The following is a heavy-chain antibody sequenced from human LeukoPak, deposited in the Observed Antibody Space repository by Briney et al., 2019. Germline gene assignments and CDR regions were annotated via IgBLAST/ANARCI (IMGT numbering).Heavy chain of an antibody. CDR1: GGSFSGYY. CDR2: INHSGST. J-gene: IGHJ4*02. CDR3: ARILVYGSGSYYRKVYYFDY. Sequence: PSETLSLTCAVYGGSFSGYYWSWIHQPPGKGLEWIGEINHSGSTNYNPSLKSRVTISVDTSKNQFSLKLSSVTAADTAVYYCARILVYGSGSYYRKVYYFDYWGQGTLVTVSS. V-gene: IGHV4-34*01. D-gene: IGHD3-10*01.